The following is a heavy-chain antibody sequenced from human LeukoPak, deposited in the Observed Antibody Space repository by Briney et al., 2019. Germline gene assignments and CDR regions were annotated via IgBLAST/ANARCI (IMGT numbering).Heavy chain of an antibody. Sequence: PGGSLRLSCAASGFTFSNYGMQWVRQAPGKGLEWVAVISYDGTNKYYADSVKGRFTISRDNSKNTLYLQMNSLRAEDTAVYYCAKDLRRRYYFGSGSRGGTFDIWGQGTMVTVSS. CDR2: ISYDGTNK. V-gene: IGHV3-30*18. D-gene: IGHD3-10*01. CDR1: GFTFSNYG. J-gene: IGHJ3*02. CDR3: AKDLRRRYYFGSGSRGGTFDI.